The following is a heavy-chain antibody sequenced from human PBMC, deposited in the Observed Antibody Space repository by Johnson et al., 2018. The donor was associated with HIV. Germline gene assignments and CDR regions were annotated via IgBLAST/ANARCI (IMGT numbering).Heavy chain of an antibody. V-gene: IGHV3-9*01. CDR3: AKGLRRGAFDM. D-gene: IGHD2-8*01. J-gene: IGHJ3*02. CDR2: ISWNSGTI. Sequence: VQLVESGGGVVQPGRSLRLSCAASGFTFDDYAIHWVRQVPGKGLEWVSGISWNSGTIGYADSVKGRLPISRAHSKNTLYLKMNSLRAADTAVSYCAKGLRRGAFDMWCEVTLVTLSS. CDR1: GFTFDDYA.